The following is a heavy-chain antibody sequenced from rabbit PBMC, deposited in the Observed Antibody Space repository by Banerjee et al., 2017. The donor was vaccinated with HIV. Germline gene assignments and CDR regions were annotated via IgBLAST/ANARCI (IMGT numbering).Heavy chain of an antibody. CDR2: INASTGKP. J-gene: IGHJ4*01. Sequence: QSVEESAGGLVQPEGSLTLTCKASGFSFSDRDVMCWVRQAPGKGLEWIACINASTGKPVYATWASGRFTISRTSSTTVTLRMTSLTAADRATYFCARDLVGVIGWNFYLWGPGTLVTVS. CDR1: GFSFSDRDV. D-gene: IGHD1-1*01. CDR3: ARDLVGVIGWNFYL. V-gene: IGHV1S40*01.